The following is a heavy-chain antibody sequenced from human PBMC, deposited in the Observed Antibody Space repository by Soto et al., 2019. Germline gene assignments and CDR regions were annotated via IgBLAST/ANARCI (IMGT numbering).Heavy chain of an antibody. CDR3: ARVYYYDSSGYYYGPFDI. Sequence: QVTLKESGPVLAKPTETLTLTCTVSGFSLSNARMGVSWIRQPPGKALEWLAHIFSNDEKSYSTSLKSRLTISKDTSKSQVVLTMTNMDPVDTATYYCARVYYYDSSGYYYGPFDIWGQGTMVTVSS. V-gene: IGHV2-26*01. D-gene: IGHD3-22*01. CDR2: IFSNDEK. J-gene: IGHJ3*02. CDR1: GFSLSNARMG.